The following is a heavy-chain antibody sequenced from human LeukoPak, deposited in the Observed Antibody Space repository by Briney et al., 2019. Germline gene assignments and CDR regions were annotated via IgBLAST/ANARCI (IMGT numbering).Heavy chain of an antibody. CDR2: ISYDGSNK. V-gene: IGHV3-30*04. Sequence: GGSLRLSCAASGFTFSSYAMHWVRQAPGKGLEGVAVISYDGSNKYYADSVKGRFTISRDNSKNTLYLQMNSLRAEDTAVYYCARDSGGSGYDLSDYWGQGTLVTVSS. CDR1: GFTFSSYA. CDR3: ARDSGGSGYDLSDY. D-gene: IGHD5-12*01. J-gene: IGHJ4*02.